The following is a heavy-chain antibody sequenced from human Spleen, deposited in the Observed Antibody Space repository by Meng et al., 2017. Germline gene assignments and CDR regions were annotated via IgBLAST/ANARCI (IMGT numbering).Heavy chain of an antibody. J-gene: IGHJ5*02. V-gene: IGHV4-31*03. D-gene: IGHD3-22*01. Sequence: QVQLQESGPRLVKPSQTRYLTCPVAGGSISSGGYYRSWIRQHPGKGLEWIGYIYYSESTYYTPSLQSRVTISVDTSKNQFSLRLSSVTAADTAVYYCARDGSGYGRFDPWGQGTLVTGSS. CDR1: GGSISSGGYY. CDR2: IYYSEST. CDR3: ARDGSGYGRFDP.